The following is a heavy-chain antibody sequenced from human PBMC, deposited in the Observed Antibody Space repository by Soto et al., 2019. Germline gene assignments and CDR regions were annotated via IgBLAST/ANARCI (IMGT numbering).Heavy chain of an antibody. Sequence: SETLSLTCTVSGGSISSSSYYWGWIRQPPGKGLEWIGSIYYSGSTYYNPSLKSRVTISVDTSKNQFSLKLSSVTAADTAVYYCARQSYYDFWSGYITPYYYMDVWGKGTTVTVSS. J-gene: IGHJ6*03. D-gene: IGHD3-3*01. CDR3: ARQSYYDFWSGYITPYYYMDV. CDR2: IYYSGST. CDR1: GGSISSSSYY. V-gene: IGHV4-39*01.